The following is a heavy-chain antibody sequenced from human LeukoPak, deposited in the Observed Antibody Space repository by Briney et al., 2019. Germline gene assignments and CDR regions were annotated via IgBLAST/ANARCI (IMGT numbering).Heavy chain of an antibody. CDR1: GYTFTSYA. J-gene: IGHJ5*02. Sequence: ASVKVSCKASGYTFTSYAMNWVRQAPGQGLEWMGWINTNNGNPTYAQGFTGRFVFSLDTSVSAAYLQISSLKAEDTAVYYCAEGGYSRKFRFDPWGQGTLVTVSS. V-gene: IGHV7-4-1*02. CDR3: AEGGYSRKFRFDP. CDR2: INTNNGNP. D-gene: IGHD6-13*01.